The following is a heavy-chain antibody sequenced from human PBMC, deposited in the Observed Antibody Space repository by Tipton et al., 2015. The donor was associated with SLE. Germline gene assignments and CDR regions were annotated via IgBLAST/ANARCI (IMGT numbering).Heavy chain of an antibody. D-gene: IGHD6-13*01. CDR1: GGSISSGSYY. CDR3: AREAAKQPRSYYYYYMDV. CDR2: IYSRGST. J-gene: IGHJ6*03. Sequence: TLSLTCTVSGGSISSGSYYWSWIRQPAGKGLEWIGRIYSRGSTNSNLSLKSRVTISMDPSNNRFSLNLDSVTAADTAVYYCAREAAKQPRSYYYYYMDVWGKGTTVTISS. V-gene: IGHV4-61*02.